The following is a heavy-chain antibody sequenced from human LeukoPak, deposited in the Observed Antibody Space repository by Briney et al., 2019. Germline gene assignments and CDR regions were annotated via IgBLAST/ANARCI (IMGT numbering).Heavy chain of an antibody. CDR3: ARASGSYGWYFDL. CDR2: INPSGGST. J-gene: IGHJ2*01. D-gene: IGHD1-26*01. Sequence: ASVKVSCKASGYTFTSYYMHWVRQAPGQGLEWMGIINPSGGSTSYAQKFQGRVTMTRDTSTSTVYTELSSLRSEDTAVYYCARASGSYGWYFDLWGRGTLVTVSS. V-gene: IGHV1-46*01. CDR1: GYTFTSYY.